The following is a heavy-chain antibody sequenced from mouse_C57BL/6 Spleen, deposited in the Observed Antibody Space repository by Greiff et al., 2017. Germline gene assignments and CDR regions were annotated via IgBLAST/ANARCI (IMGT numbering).Heavy chain of an antibody. J-gene: IGHJ1*03. Sequence: QVQLQQPGTELVKPGASVKLSCKASGYTFTSYWMHWVKQRPGQGLEWIGNINPSNGGTNYNEKFKSKATLTVDKSSSTAYMQLSSLTSEDSAVYYCAREGYYGSSLYWYFDVWGTGTTVTVSS. V-gene: IGHV1-53*01. CDR3: AREGYYGSSLYWYFDV. CDR2: INPSNGGT. D-gene: IGHD1-1*01. CDR1: GYTFTSYW.